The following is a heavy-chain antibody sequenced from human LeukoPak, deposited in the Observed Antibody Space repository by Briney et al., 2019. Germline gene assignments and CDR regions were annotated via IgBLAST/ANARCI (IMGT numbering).Heavy chain of an antibody. CDR2: ISTSGGST. V-gene: IGHV3-23*01. J-gene: IGHJ3*02. Sequence: PGGSLRLSCVASGFTFSTYAMTWVRQAPGKGLEWVSGISTSGGSTYYADSVQGRFAISRDNSKNTLYLQMNSLRAEDTAVYYCAKDTVPNMVRAHAFDIWGQGTMVTVSS. D-gene: IGHD3-10*01. CDR1: GFTFSTYA. CDR3: AKDTVPNMVRAHAFDI.